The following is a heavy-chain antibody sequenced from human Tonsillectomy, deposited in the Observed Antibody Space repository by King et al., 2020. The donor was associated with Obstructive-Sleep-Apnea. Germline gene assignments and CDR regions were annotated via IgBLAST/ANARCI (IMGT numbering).Heavy chain of an antibody. CDR2: ISYDGSKK. CDR3: AKKEPQYYSRSGTGPAGTIHYYGVAV. J-gene: IGHJ6*02. CDR1: GFTFSTYG. Sequence: QVQLVESGGGVVQPGRSLRLSCAASGFTFSTYGMHWVRQVPGKGLEWVAVISYDGSKKYYADSVKGRFTISRDNSKNTLYLQMNSLRAEDTAVYYCAKKEPQYYSRSGTGPAGTIHYYGVAVWGQGTTFTVSS. V-gene: IGHV3-30*18. D-gene: IGHD3-10*01.